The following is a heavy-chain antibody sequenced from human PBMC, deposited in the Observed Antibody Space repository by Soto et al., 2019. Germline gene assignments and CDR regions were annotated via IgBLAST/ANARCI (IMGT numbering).Heavy chain of an antibody. CDR1: GGSFSGYY. CDR3: ASGYYYYYGMDV. J-gene: IGHJ6*02. Sequence: SETLSLTCAVYGGSFSGYYWSWIRQPPGKGLEWIGEINHSGSTNYNPSLKSRVTISVDTSKDQFSLKLSSVTAADTAVYYCASGYYYYYGMDVWGQGTTVTVSS. V-gene: IGHV4-34*01. CDR2: INHSGST.